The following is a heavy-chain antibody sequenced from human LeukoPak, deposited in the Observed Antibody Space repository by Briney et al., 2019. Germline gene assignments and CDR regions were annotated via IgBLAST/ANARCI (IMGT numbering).Heavy chain of an antibody. V-gene: IGHV3-30*18. Sequence: GGSLRLSCAASGFTFSNYGMSWVRQAPGNGLEWVADIIFEGSDKYYAGSVKGRFTISRDNSNSTLFLQMHSLRAEDRSVFYCAKDCSPYRVVAQDAFDIWGQGTMVTVSS. CDR2: IIFEGSDK. D-gene: IGHD3-22*01. CDR1: GFTFSNYG. CDR3: AKDCSPYRVVAQDAFDI. J-gene: IGHJ3*02.